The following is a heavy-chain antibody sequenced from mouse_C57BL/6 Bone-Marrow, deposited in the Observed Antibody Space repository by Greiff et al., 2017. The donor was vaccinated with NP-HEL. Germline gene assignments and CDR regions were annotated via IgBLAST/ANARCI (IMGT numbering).Heavy chain of an antibody. CDR2: IDPNSGGT. J-gene: IGHJ2*01. CDR1: GYTFTSYW. CDR3: ARVDNYYGSSLFDY. V-gene: IGHV1-72*01. D-gene: IGHD1-1*01. Sequence: QVQLQQPGAELVKPGASVKLSCKASGYTFTSYWMHWVKQRPGRGLEWIGRIDPNSGGTKYNEKFKSKATLTVDKPSSTAYMQLSSLTAEDSAVDYCARVDNYYGSSLFDYWGQGTTRTVSS.